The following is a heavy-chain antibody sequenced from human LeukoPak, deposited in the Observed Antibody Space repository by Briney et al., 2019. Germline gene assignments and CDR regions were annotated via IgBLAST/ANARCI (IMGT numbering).Heavy chain of an antibody. CDR1: GLAFDERG. J-gene: IGHJ4*02. CDR3: ARAPIPRPFYFDY. D-gene: IGHD2-21*01. CDR2: INWSGGST. V-gene: IGHV3-20*04. Sequence: GGSLRLSCTASGLAFDERGMSWVRQVPGKGLEWVSGINWSGGSTGYADPLRGRFTISRDNAKNFLHLQMDSLRAEDTALYYCARAPIPRPFYFDYWGQGTLVTVSS.